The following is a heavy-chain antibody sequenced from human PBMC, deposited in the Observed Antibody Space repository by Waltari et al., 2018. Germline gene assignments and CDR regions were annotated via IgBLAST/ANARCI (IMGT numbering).Heavy chain of an antibody. J-gene: IGHJ4*02. CDR3: ARVVRHYDILTGYYTPYFDY. D-gene: IGHD3-9*01. CDR1: GGSISSYY. V-gene: IGHV4-59*01. CDR2: IYYSGST. Sequence: QVQLQESGPGLVKPSETLSLTCTVSGGSISSYYWSWIRQPPGKGLEWIGYIYYSGSTNYTPSLKSRVTISVDTSKNQFSLKLSSVTAADTAVYYCARVVRHYDILTGYYTPYFDYWGQGTLVTVSS.